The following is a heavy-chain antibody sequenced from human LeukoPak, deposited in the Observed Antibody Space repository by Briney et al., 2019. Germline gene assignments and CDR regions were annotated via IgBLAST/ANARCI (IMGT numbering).Heavy chain of an antibody. CDR1: GLTYISYG. CDR3: AKERWLRFFDY. CDR2: ISYDGSNK. Sequence: GGSLRLSCAASGLTYISYGMHWVRQAPGKGLEWVAVISYDGSNKYYADSVKGRFTISRDNSKNTLYLEMNSLRAEDTAVYYCAKERWLRFFDYWGQGTLVTVSS. V-gene: IGHV3-30*18. J-gene: IGHJ4*02. D-gene: IGHD5-12*01.